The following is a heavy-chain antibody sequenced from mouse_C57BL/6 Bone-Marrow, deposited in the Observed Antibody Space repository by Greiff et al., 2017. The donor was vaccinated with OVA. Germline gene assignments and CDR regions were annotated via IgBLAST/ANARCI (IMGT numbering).Heavy chain of an antibody. CDR3: VILLPLMDY. Sequence: EVKLEESGGGLVQPKGSLKLSCAASGFSFNTYAMNWVRQAPGKGLEWVARIRSKSNNYATYYADSVKDRFTISRDDSESMLYLQMNNLKTEDTAMYYCVILLPLMDYWGQGTSVTVSS. CDR1: GFSFNTYA. V-gene: IGHV10-1*01. CDR2: IRSKSNNYAT. J-gene: IGHJ4*01. D-gene: IGHD2-10*01.